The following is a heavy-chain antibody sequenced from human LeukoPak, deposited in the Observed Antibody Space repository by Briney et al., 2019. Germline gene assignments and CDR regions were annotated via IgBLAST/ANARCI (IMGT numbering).Heavy chain of an antibody. CDR2: IYYSGST. CDR1: GGSISSYY. Sequence: SETLSLTCTVSGGSISSYYWSWIRQPPGKGLEWIGYIYYSGSTNYNPSLKSRVTISVDTSKNQFSLKLSSVTAADTAVYYCARVLDYYDSSGYYDAFDIWGQGTMVTVSS. V-gene: IGHV4-59*01. CDR3: ARVLDYYDSSGYYDAFDI. D-gene: IGHD3-22*01. J-gene: IGHJ3*02.